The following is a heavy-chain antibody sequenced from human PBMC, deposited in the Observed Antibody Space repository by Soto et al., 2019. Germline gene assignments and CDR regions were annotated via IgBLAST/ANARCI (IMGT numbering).Heavy chain of an antibody. J-gene: IGHJ5*02. CDR3: ARDLDVAYHVSGSQMYH. CDR1: GYTFSNFG. D-gene: IGHD3-10*01. CDR2: ISAYNGNR. V-gene: IGHV1-18*01. Sequence: QVRLLQSGGEVKKPGASVRVACKASGYTFSNFGITWVRQAPGQGLEWMGWISAYNGNRQYAQKVQGRVTMTADTSTSTAYMHLRSLRSDDTAMYYCARDLDVAYHVSGSQMYHWGQGTLVTVSS.